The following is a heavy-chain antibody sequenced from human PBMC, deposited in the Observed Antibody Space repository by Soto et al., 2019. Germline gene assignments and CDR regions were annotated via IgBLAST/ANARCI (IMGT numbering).Heavy chain of an antibody. V-gene: IGHV3-74*01. D-gene: IGHD3-22*01. CDR3: ARVNYYDSSGYYYEYYYYYGMDV. Sequence: GGSLRLSCAASGFTFSSYWMHWVRQAPGKGLVWVSRINSDGSSTSYADSVKGRFTISRDNAKNTLYLQMNSLRAEDTAVYYCARVNYYDSSGYYYEYYYYYGMDVWGQGTTVTVSS. CDR1: GFTFSSYW. J-gene: IGHJ6*02. CDR2: INSDGSST.